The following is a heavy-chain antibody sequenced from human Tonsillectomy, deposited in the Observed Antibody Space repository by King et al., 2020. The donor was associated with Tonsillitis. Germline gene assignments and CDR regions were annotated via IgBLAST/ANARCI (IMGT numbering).Heavy chain of an antibody. J-gene: IGHJ4*02. D-gene: IGHD2-15*01. CDR1: GYTFTSFG. CDR2: ISAYNGNT. Sequence: HVQLVESGGEVKKPGASVKVSCEASGYTFTSFGISWVRQAPGQGLEWMGWISAYNGNTNYAQKVQGRVTMTTDTSTSTAYMELRSLRSDDTAVYYCARDSGDCSGGNCYTYFDYWGQGTLVTVSS. CDR3: ARDSGDCSGGNCYTYFDY. V-gene: IGHV1-18*01.